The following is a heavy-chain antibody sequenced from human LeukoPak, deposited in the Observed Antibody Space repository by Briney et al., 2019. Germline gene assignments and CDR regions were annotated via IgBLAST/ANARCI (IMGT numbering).Heavy chain of an antibody. CDR3: AQTVVLITFRFHP. J-gene: IGHJ5*02. Sequence: GGSLRLSCAASGFSFNNYVMSWVRQAPGKGLEWVSAISGDVARTYYADSVEGRFTISRDNSKNTLDVQMNSLRAPNTAIYYFAQTVVLITFRFHPWGQGSLVTVSS. CDR2: ISGDVART. D-gene: IGHD1-20*01. V-gene: IGHV3-23*01. CDR1: GFSFNNYV.